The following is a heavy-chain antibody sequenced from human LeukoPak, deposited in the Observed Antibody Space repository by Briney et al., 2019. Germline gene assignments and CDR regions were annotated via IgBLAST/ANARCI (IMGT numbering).Heavy chain of an antibody. V-gene: IGHV4-39*01. Sequence: ASETLSLTCTVSGGSISSSSYYWGWIRQPPGKGLEWIGSIYYSGSTYYNPSLKSRVTISVDTSKNQFSLKLSSVTAADTAVYYCARQARVRGGDYWGQGTLVTVSS. D-gene: IGHD3-10*01. CDR1: GGSISSSSYY. CDR3: ARQARVRGGDY. J-gene: IGHJ4*02. CDR2: IYYSGST.